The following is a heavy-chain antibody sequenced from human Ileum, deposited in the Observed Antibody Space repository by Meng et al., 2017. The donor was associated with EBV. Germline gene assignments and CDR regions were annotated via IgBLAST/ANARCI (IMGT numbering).Heavy chain of an antibody. D-gene: IGHD3-22*01. CDR2: TSHSGST. J-gene: IGHJ4*02. CDR1: GGSIRRSDW. CDR3: ASSDYYRSDY. V-gene: IGHV4-4*02. Sequence: QVQLPEPGPGVVTPSGPLSLPCAVSGGSIRRSDWWSWVRQPPGKGLEWIGETSHSGSTNYSPSLKSRVTISLDKSKNQLSLKLNSVTAADTAVYYCASSDYYRSDYWGQGTLVTVSS.